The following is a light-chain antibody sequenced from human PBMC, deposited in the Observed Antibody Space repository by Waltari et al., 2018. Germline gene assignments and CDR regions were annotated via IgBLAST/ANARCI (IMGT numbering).Light chain of an antibody. Sequence: DIQMTQSPSSLSASVGDRVTITGRASQSMANNLNRYQQKPGKAPDRLIYAAPSLQSGVPPRFRGSGYGTDFTHTFSSLRPDDVGTYYCRQSYTTPRTVGQGTRVEIK. CDR2: AAP. J-gene: IGKJ1*01. CDR1: QSMANN. V-gene: IGKV1-39*01. CDR3: RQSYTTPRT.